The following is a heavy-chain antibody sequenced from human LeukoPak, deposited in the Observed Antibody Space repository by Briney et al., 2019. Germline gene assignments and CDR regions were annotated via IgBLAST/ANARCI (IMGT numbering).Heavy chain of an antibody. CDR3: ARESPDYYDSNFDY. J-gene: IGHJ4*02. V-gene: IGHV3-7*03. CDR2: IKQDGSEK. D-gene: IGHD3-22*01. Sequence: GGSLRLSCAASGFTFSSYWMSWVRQAPGKGLEWVANIKQDGSEKYYVDSVKGRFTISRDNAKNSLYLQMNSLRAEDTAVYYCARESPDYYDSNFDYWGQGTLVAVSS. CDR1: GFTFSSYW.